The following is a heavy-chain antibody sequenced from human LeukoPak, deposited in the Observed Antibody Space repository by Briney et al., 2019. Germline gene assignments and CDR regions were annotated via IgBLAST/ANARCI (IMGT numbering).Heavy chain of an antibody. CDR3: VRDHLAVAGMRLAWFDP. D-gene: IGHD6-19*01. CDR2: IHHTGST. Sequence: SETLSLTCAVSGDSISSNKWWHWVRQPPGKGLEWIGEIHHTGSTNYNPSLRSRVTISVDKSKTQFSLELSSVTAADTAVYYCVRDHLAVAGMRLAWFDPWGQGTVVTVSS. CDR1: GDSISSNKW. J-gene: IGHJ5*02. V-gene: IGHV4-4*02.